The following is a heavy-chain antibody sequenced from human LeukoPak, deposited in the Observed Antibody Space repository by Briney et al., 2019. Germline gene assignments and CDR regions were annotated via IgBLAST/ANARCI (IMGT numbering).Heavy chain of an antibody. CDR2: IYHSGSP. Sequence: PSETLSLTCTVSGYSISSGFYWGWIRQPPGKGLDWIGTIYHSGSPYYNPSLKSRVTISLDTPKNQFPLKLSSVTAADTTVYYCARGRPYSDYWGQGTLVTVSS. J-gene: IGHJ4*02. CDR3: ARGRPYSDY. V-gene: IGHV4-38-2*02. CDR1: GYSISSGFY.